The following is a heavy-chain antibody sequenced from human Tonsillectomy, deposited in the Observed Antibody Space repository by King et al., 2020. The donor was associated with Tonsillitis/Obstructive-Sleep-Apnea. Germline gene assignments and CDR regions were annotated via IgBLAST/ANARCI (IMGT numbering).Heavy chain of an antibody. CDR3: ARVLYYDFWSGYYWRVSGTENYYYYYMDV. CDR1: GFTFDDYG. CDR2: INWNGGST. Sequence: VQLVESGGGVVRPGGSLRLSCAASGFTFDDYGMSWVRQAPGKGLEWVSGINWNGGSTGYADSVKGRFTISRDNAKNSLYLQMNSLRAEDTALYYCARVLYYDFWSGYYWRVSGTENYYYYYMDVWGKGTTVTVSS. V-gene: IGHV3-20*04. J-gene: IGHJ6*03. D-gene: IGHD3-3*01.